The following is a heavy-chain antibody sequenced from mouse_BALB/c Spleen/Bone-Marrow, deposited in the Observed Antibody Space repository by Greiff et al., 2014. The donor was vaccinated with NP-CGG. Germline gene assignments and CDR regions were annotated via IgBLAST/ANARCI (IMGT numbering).Heavy chain of an antibody. CDR3: ARHAYYDQTEVSFVY. CDR1: GFSFNSYG. D-gene: IGHD2-4*01. V-gene: IGHV5-9-2*01. Sequence: EVQVVESGGGLAKSGGSLKLSCAASGFSFNSYGMSWVRQTPEKRLEWVATISGGGSYTFYPDSVKGRFTISRDNAKNNLYLQLSSLRSEDTALYYCARHAYYDQTEVSFVYWGQGTLVTVSA. CDR2: ISGGGSYT. J-gene: IGHJ3*01.